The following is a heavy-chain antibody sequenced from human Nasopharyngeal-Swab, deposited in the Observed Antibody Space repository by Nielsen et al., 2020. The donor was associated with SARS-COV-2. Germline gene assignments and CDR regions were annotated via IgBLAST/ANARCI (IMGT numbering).Heavy chain of an antibody. D-gene: IGHD6-13*01. V-gene: IGHV3-43*01. CDR2: ISWDGGST. Sequence: GESLKLSCASSGFTFDDYTMHWVRQAPGKGLEWVSLISWDGGSTYYADSVKGRFTISRDNSKNSLYLQVNSLRTEDTALYYCAKGRSYSEEGYFDYWGQGTLVTVSS. CDR1: GFTFDDYT. J-gene: IGHJ4*02. CDR3: AKGRSYSEEGYFDY.